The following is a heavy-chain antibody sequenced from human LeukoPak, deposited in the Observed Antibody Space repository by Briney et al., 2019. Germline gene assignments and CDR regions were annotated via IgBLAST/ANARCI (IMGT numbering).Heavy chain of an antibody. CDR1: GYTFTSYD. CDR3: ASGGGADYWSGYYLDY. J-gene: IGHJ4*02. D-gene: IGHD3-3*01. CDR2: MNPNSGNT. Sequence: ASVKVSCKASGYTFTSYDINWVRQATGQGLEWMGWMNPNSGNTGYAQNLQGRVTMTRDTSISTAYLELSRLRSDDTAVYYCASGGGADYWSGYYLDYWGQGTLVTVSS. V-gene: IGHV1-8*01.